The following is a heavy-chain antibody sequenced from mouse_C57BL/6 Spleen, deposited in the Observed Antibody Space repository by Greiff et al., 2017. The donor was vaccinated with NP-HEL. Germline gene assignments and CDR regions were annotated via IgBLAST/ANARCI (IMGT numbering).Heavy chain of an antibody. J-gene: IGHJ3*01. Sequence: DVQLVESGGGLVKPGGSLKLSCAASGFTFSDYGMHWVRQAPEKGLEWVAYISSGSSTIYYADTVKGRFTISRDNAKNTLFLQMTSLRSEDTAMYYCAGDGYYGFAYWGQGTLVTVSA. V-gene: IGHV5-17*01. CDR1: GFTFSDYG. CDR2: ISSGSSTI. D-gene: IGHD2-3*01. CDR3: AGDGYYGFAY.